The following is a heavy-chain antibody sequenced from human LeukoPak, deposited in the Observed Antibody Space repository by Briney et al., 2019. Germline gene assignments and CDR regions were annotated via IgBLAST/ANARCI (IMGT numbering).Heavy chain of an antibody. D-gene: IGHD1-26*01. CDR1: GFTFTSYA. CDR2: ISGSGGST. Sequence: PGGSLRLSCAASGFTFTSYAMSWVRQAPGKGLEWVSAISGSGGSTYYADSVKGRFTISRDNSKNTLYLQMNSLRAEDTAVYYCAKDRSVVGAKEFDPWGQGTLVTVSS. J-gene: IGHJ5*02. CDR3: AKDRSVVGAKEFDP. V-gene: IGHV3-23*01.